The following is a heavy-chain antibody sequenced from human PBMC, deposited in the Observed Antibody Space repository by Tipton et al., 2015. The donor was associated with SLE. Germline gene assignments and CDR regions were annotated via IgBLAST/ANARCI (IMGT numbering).Heavy chain of an antibody. CDR3: ARDQGGY. J-gene: IGHJ4*02. D-gene: IGHD3-16*01. V-gene: IGHV3-21*03. CDR1: GYSISSGYY. CDR2: ISSSSSYI. Sequence: LSLTCAVSGYSISSGYYWGWIRQPPGKGLEGVSSISSSSSYIYYADSVKGRFTISRENAKNSLYLQMNSLRAEDTAVYYCARDQGGYWGQGTLVTVSS.